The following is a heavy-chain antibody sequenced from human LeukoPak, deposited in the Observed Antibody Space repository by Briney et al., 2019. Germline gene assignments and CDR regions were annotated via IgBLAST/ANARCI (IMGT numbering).Heavy chain of an antibody. CDR2: ISTDTGNP. CDR3: ARDAATINFDS. D-gene: IGHD5-24*01. V-gene: IGHV7-4-1*02. Sequence: ASVKVSCKTSGYTFIGYSINWLRQAPGQGLEWMGWISTDTGNPTYAQGFTGRFVFSLDTSVSTAYLQINSLKAEDTAVYYCARDAATINFDSWGQGTLVTVSS. J-gene: IGHJ4*02. CDR1: GYTFIGYS.